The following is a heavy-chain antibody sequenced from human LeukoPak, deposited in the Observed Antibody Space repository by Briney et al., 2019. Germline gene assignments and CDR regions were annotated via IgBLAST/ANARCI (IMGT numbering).Heavy chain of an antibody. CDR1: GFSFSDNY. J-gene: IGHJ4*02. CDR3: ARAPAAGPGGHFDY. CDR2: ISNSGSYT. D-gene: IGHD6-19*01. V-gene: IGHV3-11*05. Sequence: PGGSLRLSCAASGFSFSDNYMSWIRQAPGKGLEWVSYISNSGSYTNYPDSVKGRFTISRGNAKNSLYLQMNSLRDEDTAVYYCARAPAAGPGGHFDYWGQGTLVTVSS.